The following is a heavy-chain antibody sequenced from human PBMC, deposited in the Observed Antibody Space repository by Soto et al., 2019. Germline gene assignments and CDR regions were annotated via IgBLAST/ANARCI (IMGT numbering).Heavy chain of an antibody. V-gene: IGHV4-59*01. CDR1: GASISSYF. D-gene: IGHD4-17*01. CDR3: ARGSYVDSY. J-gene: IGHJ4*02. CDR2: TYYSGST. Sequence: QVQLQESGPGLVKPSETLSLTCTVSGASISSYFWSWIRQSPGTGLEWLGYTYYSGSTNYNPSLKSRVTISVDPSKNQFSLKLTSVTNADTAVYYCARGSYVDSYWGQGTLVTVSS.